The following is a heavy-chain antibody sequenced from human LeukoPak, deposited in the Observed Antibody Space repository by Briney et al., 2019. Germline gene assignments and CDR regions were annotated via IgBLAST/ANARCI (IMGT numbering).Heavy chain of an antibody. CDR1: GYTFTSYY. Sequence: ASVKVSCKASGYTFTSYYMHWVRQAPGQGLEWMGWINPNSGGTNYAQKFQGRVTMTRDTSISTAYMELSRLRSDDTAVYYSARDPHTPYYYYYYMDVWGKGTTVTVSS. V-gene: IGHV1-2*02. J-gene: IGHJ6*03. D-gene: IGHD2-2*02. CDR3: ARDPHTPYYYYYYMDV. CDR2: INPNSGGT.